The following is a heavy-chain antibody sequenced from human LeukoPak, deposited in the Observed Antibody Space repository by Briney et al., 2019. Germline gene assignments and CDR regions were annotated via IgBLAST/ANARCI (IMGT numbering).Heavy chain of an antibody. CDR2: INAGNGNT. V-gene: IGHV1-3*01. Sequence: WASVKVSCKASGYTFTSYAMHWVRQAPGQRLEWMGWINAGNGNTKYLQKFQGRVTITRDTSASTAYMELSSLRSEDTAVYYCARDLYYDFWSGSPTGYLDYWGQGTLVTVSS. D-gene: IGHD3-3*01. CDR3: ARDLYYDFWSGSPTGYLDY. J-gene: IGHJ4*02. CDR1: GYTFTSYA.